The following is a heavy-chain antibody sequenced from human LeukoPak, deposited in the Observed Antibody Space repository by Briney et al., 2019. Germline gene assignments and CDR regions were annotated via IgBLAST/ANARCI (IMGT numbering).Heavy chain of an antibody. Sequence: PSETLSLTCAVHGGSFSGYYWSWIRQPPEKGLEWIGEINHSGSTNYNPSLKSRVAISVDTSKSQFSLNLTSVGAADTAVYYCATRGYSGYDYGYWGQGTLVTVSS. J-gene: IGHJ4*02. V-gene: IGHV4-34*01. CDR2: INHSGST. CDR1: GGSFSGYY. D-gene: IGHD5-12*01. CDR3: ATRGYSGYDYGY.